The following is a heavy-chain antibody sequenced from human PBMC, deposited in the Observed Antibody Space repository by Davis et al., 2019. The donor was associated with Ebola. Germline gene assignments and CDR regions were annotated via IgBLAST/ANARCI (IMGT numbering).Heavy chain of an antibody. J-gene: IGHJ4*02. CDR1: GYRFTTYW. Sequence: PGGSLRLSCKGSGYRFTTYWIAWVRQMPGKGLEWMGIIYPGDSDTRYSPSFQGQVTISADKSISTAYLQWSSLKASDTAMYFCARHGGSGSYYNGVDYWGQGTLVTVSS. CDR2: IYPGDSDT. CDR3: ARHGGSGSYYNGVDY. D-gene: IGHD3-10*01. V-gene: IGHV5-51*01.